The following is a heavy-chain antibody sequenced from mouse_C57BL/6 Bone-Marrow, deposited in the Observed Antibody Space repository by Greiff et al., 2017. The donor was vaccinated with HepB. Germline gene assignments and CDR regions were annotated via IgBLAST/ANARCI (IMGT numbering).Heavy chain of an antibody. Sequence: EVQRVESGGGLVKPGGSLKLSCAASGFTFSSYAMSWVRQTPEKRLEWVATISDGGSYTYYPDNVKGRFTISRDNAKNNLYLQMSHLKSEDTAMYYCARDRAYGSSFYAMDYWGQGTSVTVSS. CDR1: GFTFSSYA. J-gene: IGHJ4*01. V-gene: IGHV5-4*01. CDR2: ISDGGSYT. CDR3: ARDRAYGSSFYAMDY. D-gene: IGHD1-1*01.